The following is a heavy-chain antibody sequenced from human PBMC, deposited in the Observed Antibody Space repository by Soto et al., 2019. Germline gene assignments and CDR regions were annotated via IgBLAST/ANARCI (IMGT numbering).Heavy chain of an antibody. CDR3: AKGRGGSGSLTPRVDF. Sequence: EVQLLESGGGLVQPGGSLRLSCAASGFTFNNYAMTWVRQAPGQGLEWVSAISGGGDPPSYADAVKGRFTVSRDGSKNTLYLQMSSLRAEDTALYYCAKGRGGSGSLTPRVDFWGQGTLVTVSS. D-gene: IGHD3-10*01. CDR1: GFTFNNYA. J-gene: IGHJ4*02. CDR2: ISGGGDPP. V-gene: IGHV3-23*01.